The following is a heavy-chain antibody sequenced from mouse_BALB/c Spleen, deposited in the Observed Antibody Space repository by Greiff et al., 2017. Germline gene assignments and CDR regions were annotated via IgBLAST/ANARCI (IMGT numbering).Heavy chain of an antibody. V-gene: IGHV1-80*01. CDR2: IYPGDGDT. J-gene: IGHJ3*01. CDR1: GYAFSSYW. Sequence: QVQLKQSGAELVRPGSSVKISCKASGYAFSSYWMNWVKQRPGQGLEWIGQIYPGDGDTNYNGKFKGKATLTADKSSSTAYMQLSSLTSEDSAVYFCALITTASAGFAYWGQGTLVTVSA. D-gene: IGHD1-2*01. CDR3: ALITTASAGFAY.